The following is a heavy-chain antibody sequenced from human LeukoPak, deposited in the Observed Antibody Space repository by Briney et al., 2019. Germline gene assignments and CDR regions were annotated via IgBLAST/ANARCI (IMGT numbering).Heavy chain of an antibody. CDR3: ARKWSSSWSSFDY. J-gene: IGHJ4*02. D-gene: IGHD6-13*01. CDR2: ITQDGSDK. V-gene: IGHV3-7*05. CDR1: GFTFSSYW. Sequence: GGSLRLSCAASGFTFSSYWMSWVRQAPGKGLEWVAKITQDGSDKYYVDSVKGRFTVSRDNAQNSLYLQMNSLRAEDTAIYYCARKWSSSWSSFDYWGQGTLVTVSS.